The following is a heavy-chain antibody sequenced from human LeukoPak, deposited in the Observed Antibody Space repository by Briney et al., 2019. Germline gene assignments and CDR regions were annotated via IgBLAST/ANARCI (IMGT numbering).Heavy chain of an antibody. V-gene: IGHV1-46*01. CDR2: INPSGGST. CDR1: GYTFTSYY. J-gene: IGHJ1*01. CDR3: ARGYYDSSDYEYFQH. D-gene: IGHD3-22*01. Sequence: GASVKVSCKASGYTFTSYYMHWVRQAPGQGLEWMGIINPSGGSTSYAQKFQGRVTMTRDMSTSTDYMELSRLRSDDTAVYFCARGYYDSSDYEYFQHWGQGTLVTVSS.